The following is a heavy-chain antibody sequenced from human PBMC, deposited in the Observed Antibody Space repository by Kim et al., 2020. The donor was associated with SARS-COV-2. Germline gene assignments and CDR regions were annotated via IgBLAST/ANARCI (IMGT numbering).Heavy chain of an antibody. Sequence: GGSLRLSCAASGFTFSSYDMHWVRQATGKGLEWVSAIGTAGDTYYPGSVKGRFTISRENAKNSLYLQMNSLRAGDTAVYYCAREASGGSWGYYGMDVWGQGTTVTVSS. CDR3: AREASGGSWGYYGMDV. CDR1: GFTFSSYD. CDR2: IGTAGDT. D-gene: IGHD2-15*01. V-gene: IGHV3-13*01. J-gene: IGHJ6*02.